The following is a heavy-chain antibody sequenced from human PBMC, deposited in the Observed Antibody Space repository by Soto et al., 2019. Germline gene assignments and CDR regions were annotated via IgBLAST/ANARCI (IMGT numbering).Heavy chain of an antibody. V-gene: IGHV1-18*04. Sequence: ASLKVSCKASCYTFTSYGISWVRQAPGQGLEWMGWISAYNGNTNYAQKLQGRVTMTTDTSTSTAYMELRSLRSDDTAVYYCASLGTDEGLYDSSGFIFDYWGQGTLVTVSS. J-gene: IGHJ4*02. CDR1: CYTFTSYG. CDR2: ISAYNGNT. CDR3: ASLGTDEGLYDSSGFIFDY. D-gene: IGHD3-22*01.